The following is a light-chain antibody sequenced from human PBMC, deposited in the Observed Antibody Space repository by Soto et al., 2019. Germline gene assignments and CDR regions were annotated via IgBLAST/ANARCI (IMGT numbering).Light chain of an antibody. CDR3: QQYTNTNNSWM. Sequence: DLQITQCPSTLSASVGARVTITCRTGQTISTCMSWYQQKPGKAPKTLGYDASTLQSGVASRFSGSGSGTEITLIITGLQPHESATYYCQQYTNTNNSWMFGRGTKVDIK. V-gene: IGKV1-5*01. J-gene: IGKJ1*01. CDR1: QTISTC. CDR2: DAS.